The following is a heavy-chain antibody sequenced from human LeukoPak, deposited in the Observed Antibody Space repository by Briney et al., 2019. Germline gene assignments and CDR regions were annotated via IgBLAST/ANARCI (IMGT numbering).Heavy chain of an antibody. Sequence: GASVKVSCKASGYTFTGYYMHWVRQAPGQGLEWMGWINPNSGGTNYAQKFQGRVTMTRDTSISTAYMELNRLRSDDTAVYYCARVGAYGSGSYYYYYYMDVWGKGTTVTISS. CDR1: GYTFTGYY. CDR2: INPNSGGT. V-gene: IGHV1-2*02. CDR3: ARVGAYGSGSYYYYYYMDV. J-gene: IGHJ6*03. D-gene: IGHD3-10*01.